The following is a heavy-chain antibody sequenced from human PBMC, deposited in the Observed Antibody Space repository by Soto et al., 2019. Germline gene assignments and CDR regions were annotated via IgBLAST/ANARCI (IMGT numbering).Heavy chain of an antibody. V-gene: IGHV6-1*01. CDR3: VRGYSSSFDY. D-gene: IGHD6-6*01. CDR2: TYYRSKWTN. J-gene: IGHJ4*02. CDR1: GDSVSSTSAS. Sequence: SQTLSLTCAISGDSVSSTSASWNWIGQSPSRGLEWLGRTYYRSKWTNDYAVSVKSRITINPDTSKNQFSLQLSSVTPEDTAMYYCVRGYSSSFDYWGQGTLVTVSS.